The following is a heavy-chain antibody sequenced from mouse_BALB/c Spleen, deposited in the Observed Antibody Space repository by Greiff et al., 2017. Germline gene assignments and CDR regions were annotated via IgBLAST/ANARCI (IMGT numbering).Heavy chain of an antibody. CDR3: AIFVYYPYSIDY. Sequence: DVKLVESGGGLVQPGGSRKLSCAASGFTFSSFGMHWVRQAPEKGLEWVAYISSGSSTIYYADTVKGRFTISRDNPKNTLFLQMTSLRSEDTAMYYCAIFVYYPYSIDYWRQGTSVTVSS. V-gene: IGHV5-17*02. CDR1: GFTFSSFG. D-gene: IGHD1-1*01. CDR2: ISSGSSTI. J-gene: IGHJ4*01.